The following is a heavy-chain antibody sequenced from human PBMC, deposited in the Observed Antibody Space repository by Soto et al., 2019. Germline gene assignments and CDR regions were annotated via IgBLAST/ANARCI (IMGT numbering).Heavy chain of an antibody. Sequence: QVQLVQSGAEVKKPGSSVKVSCKSSGDTFSSDAISWVRQAPGQGLEWMGGIIPIFGTANYEQKLQGRVTITADESTSTAYMELSSLRSEDTAVYYCATGHYYDSSGYDYYYYGMDVWGQGTTVTVSS. J-gene: IGHJ6*02. CDR3: ATGHYYDSSGYDYYYYGMDV. CDR1: GDTFSSDA. CDR2: IIPIFGTA. D-gene: IGHD3-22*01. V-gene: IGHV1-69*12.